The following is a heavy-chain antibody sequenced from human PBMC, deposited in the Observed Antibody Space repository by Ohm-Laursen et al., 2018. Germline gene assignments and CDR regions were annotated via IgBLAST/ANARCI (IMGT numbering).Heavy chain of an antibody. CDR3: ASLGRYCSGENCYGIDY. Sequence: SETLSLTWSVSGASINSFFWSWIRQPPGKALEWIGYVSPSGSATYNPSVKSRLSMSLDTSTNQLSLNVSSVTAADTAVYYCASLGRYCSGENCYGIDYWGQGTLVTVSS. V-gene: IGHV4-59*12. CDR2: VSPSGSA. D-gene: IGHD2-15*01. CDR1: GASINSFF. J-gene: IGHJ4*02.